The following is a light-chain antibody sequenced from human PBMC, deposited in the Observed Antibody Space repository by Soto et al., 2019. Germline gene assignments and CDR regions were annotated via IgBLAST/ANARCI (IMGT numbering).Light chain of an antibody. Sequence: DIQLTQSPSFLSVSVGERVTITCRASQGISSYLAWYQQKPGTAPKLLIYAASTLQSGVPSRFSGSGSGTEFTLTISSLQPEDFATYYCQQLTTYPLTFGGGTKVEI. V-gene: IGKV1-9*01. CDR1: QGISSY. CDR2: AAS. CDR3: QQLTTYPLT. J-gene: IGKJ4*01.